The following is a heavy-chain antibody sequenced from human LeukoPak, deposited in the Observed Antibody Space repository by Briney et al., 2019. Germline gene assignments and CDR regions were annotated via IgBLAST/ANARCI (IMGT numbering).Heavy chain of an antibody. D-gene: IGHD1-26*01. CDR2: ISYDGSNK. J-gene: IGHJ4*02. V-gene: IGHV3-30-3*01. Sequence: PGGSLRLSCAASGFTFSSYAMHWVRRAPGKGLEWVAVISYDGSNKYYADSVKGRFTISRDNSKNTLYLQMNSLRAEDAAVYYCARSRMWELLSGPDYWGQGTLVTVSS. CDR1: GFTFSSYA. CDR3: ARSRMWELLSGPDY.